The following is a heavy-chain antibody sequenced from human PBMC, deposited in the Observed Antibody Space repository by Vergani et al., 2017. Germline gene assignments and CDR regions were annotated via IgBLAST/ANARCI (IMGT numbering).Heavy chain of an antibody. D-gene: IGHD6-13*01. CDR1: GFTFSSYG. Sequence: QVQLVESGGGVVQPGGSLRLSCAASGFTFSSYGMHWVRQAPGKGLEWVAFIQYDGSNKYYEDSVKGRFTISRDNSKNTLYLQMNSLRTEDTAVYYCAKDLGSSTWWGWFDPWGQGTLVTVSS. J-gene: IGHJ5*02. CDR2: IQYDGSNK. CDR3: AKDLGSSTWWGWFDP. V-gene: IGHV3-30*02.